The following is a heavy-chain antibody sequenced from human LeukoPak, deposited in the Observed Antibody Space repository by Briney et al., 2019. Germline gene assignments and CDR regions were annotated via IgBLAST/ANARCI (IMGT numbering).Heavy chain of an antibody. CDR1: GFTFSSYA. D-gene: IGHD6-19*01. Sequence: GGSLRLSCAASGFTFSSYAMSWVRQAPGKGLEWVSAISGSGGSTYYADSVKGRFTISRDNSKNTLYLQMNSLRAEDTAVYHCAKDDAVAGLFDYWGQGTLVTVSS. CDR3: AKDDAVAGLFDY. V-gene: IGHV3-23*01. CDR2: ISGSGGST. J-gene: IGHJ4*02.